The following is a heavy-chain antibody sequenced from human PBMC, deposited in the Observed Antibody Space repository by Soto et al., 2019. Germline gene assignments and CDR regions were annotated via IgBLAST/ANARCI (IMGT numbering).Heavy chain of an antibody. Sequence: EVQLVESGGGLVQPGGSLRLSCAASGFTFSGYNMNWVRQAPGKGLEWVSYISSSRGTIYYADSVKGRFTISRDKAKNSVYMQMTRLRAEDTAGCYCAKPRGYYDSSGCPTADYWGQGTLVTVSS. CDR2: ISSSRGTI. CDR1: GFTFSGYN. V-gene: IGHV3-48*01. D-gene: IGHD3-22*01. CDR3: AKPRGYYDSSGCPTADY. J-gene: IGHJ4*02.